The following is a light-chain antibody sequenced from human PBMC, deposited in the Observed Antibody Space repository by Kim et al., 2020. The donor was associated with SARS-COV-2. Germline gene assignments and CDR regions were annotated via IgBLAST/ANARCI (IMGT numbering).Light chain of an antibody. CDR1: QSVSSNY. CDR2: DAS. V-gene: IGKV3-20*01. J-gene: IGKJ2*01. CDR3: QQYGTLVT. Sequence: EIVLTQSPGTLSLSPGERATLSCRASQSVSSNYLAWYQQKPGQAPRLLIYDASNRATGIPDRFSGSGSETDFTLTIIRLEPEDFAVYYCQQYGTLVTFGQGTKLEI.